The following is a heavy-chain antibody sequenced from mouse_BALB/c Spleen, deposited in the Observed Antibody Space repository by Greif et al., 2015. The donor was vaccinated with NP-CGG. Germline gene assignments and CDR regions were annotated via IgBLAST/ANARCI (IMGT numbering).Heavy chain of an antibody. V-gene: IGHV14-3*02. J-gene: IGHJ2*01. Sequence: EVKLMESGAELVKPGASVKLSCTASGFNIKEKFMHWVKERPEQGLEWIGRIVPANGNTKYDPKFQGEATITADTSSNTAYLQLSSLTSEDTAVYYCASYVYGYYFDYWGRGTTLTVSS. CDR1: GFNIKEKF. CDR3: ASYVYGYYFDY. CDR2: IVPANGNT. D-gene: IGHD2-2*01.